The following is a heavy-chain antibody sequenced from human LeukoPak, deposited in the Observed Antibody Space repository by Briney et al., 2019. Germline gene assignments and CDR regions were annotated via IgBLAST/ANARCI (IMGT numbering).Heavy chain of an antibody. Sequence: ASVKVSCKVSGYTFTGYYMHWVRQAPGQGLEWMGWMNPNSGNTGFAQKFQGRVTMTRDTSISTAYMELSSLTSEDTAVYYCARGNLGEQQLVRWGQGTLVTISS. J-gene: IGHJ4*02. CDR1: GYTFTGYY. CDR2: MNPNSGNT. CDR3: ARGNLGEQQLVR. D-gene: IGHD6-13*01. V-gene: IGHV1-8*02.